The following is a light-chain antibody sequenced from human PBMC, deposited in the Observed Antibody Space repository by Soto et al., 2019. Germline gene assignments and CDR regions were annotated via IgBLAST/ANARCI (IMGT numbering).Light chain of an antibody. J-gene: IGLJ1*01. V-gene: IGLV2-14*01. Sequence: QSVLTQPASVSGSPGQSITISCTGTSSDVGGYNFVSWYQQHPGKAPKLMIYDVSNRPSGVSNRFSGSKSGNTASLTISGLQADDEGDYYCSSYTSNSALYVFGTGTKVTVL. CDR1: SSDVGGYNF. CDR2: DVS. CDR3: SSYTSNSALYV.